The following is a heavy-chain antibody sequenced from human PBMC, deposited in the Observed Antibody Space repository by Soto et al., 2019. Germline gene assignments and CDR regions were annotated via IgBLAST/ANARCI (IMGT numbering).Heavy chain of an antibody. V-gene: IGHV3-74*01. CDR3: AIDMSVYSGYDLGDYYYYYGMDV. D-gene: IGHD5-12*01. CDR1: GFTFSSYW. CDR2: INSDGSST. J-gene: IGHJ6*02. Sequence: GSLRLSCAASGFTFSSYWMSWVRQAPGKGLVWVSRINSDGSSTSYADSVKGRFTISRDDSKNTLYLQMNSLRAEDTAVYYCAIDMSVYSGYDLGDYYYYYGMDVWGQGTTVTVSS.